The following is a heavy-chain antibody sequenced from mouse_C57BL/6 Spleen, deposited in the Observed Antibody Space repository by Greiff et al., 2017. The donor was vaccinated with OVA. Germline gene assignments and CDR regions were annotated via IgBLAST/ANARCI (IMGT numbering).Heavy chain of an antibody. CDR1: GFTFSDYG. V-gene: IGHV5-17*01. D-gene: IGHD2-5*01. Sequence: EVKLVESGGGLVKPGGSLKLSCAASGFTFSDYGMHWVRQAPEKGLEWVAYISSGSSTISYADTVTGRFTISRDNAKNTLFLQMTSLRSGDTAMYYCAREKLAYYSNYEFAYWGQGTLVTVSA. CDR2: ISSGSSTI. CDR3: AREKLAYYSNYEFAY. J-gene: IGHJ3*01.